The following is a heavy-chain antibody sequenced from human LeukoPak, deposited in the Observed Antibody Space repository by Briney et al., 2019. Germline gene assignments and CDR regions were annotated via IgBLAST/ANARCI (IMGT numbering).Heavy chain of an antibody. CDR2: IIPIFGTA. V-gene: IGHV1-69*05. CDR3: ASVRLVGATGARWFDP. CDR1: GGTFSSYA. Sequence: LVKVSCKASGGTFSSYAISWVRQAPGQGLEWMGGIIPIFGTANYAQKFQGRVTITTDESTSTAYMELSSLRSEDTAVYYCASVRLVGATGARWFDPWGQGTLVTVSS. D-gene: IGHD1-26*01. J-gene: IGHJ5*02.